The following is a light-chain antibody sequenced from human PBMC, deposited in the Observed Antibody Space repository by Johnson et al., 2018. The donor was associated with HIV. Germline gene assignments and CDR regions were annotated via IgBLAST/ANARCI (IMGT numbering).Light chain of an antibody. J-gene: IGLJ1*01. V-gene: IGLV1-51*01. Sequence: QSILTQPPSVSAAPGQKVTISCSGSSSNIGNNYVSWYQQVPGTAPKLLIYDNNKRPSGIPDRFSGSKSGTSAALGLTGLQTGDEADYYCGTWDGSLSAGAVFGTGTKVTVL. CDR3: GTWDGSLSAGAV. CDR1: SSNIGNNY. CDR2: DNN.